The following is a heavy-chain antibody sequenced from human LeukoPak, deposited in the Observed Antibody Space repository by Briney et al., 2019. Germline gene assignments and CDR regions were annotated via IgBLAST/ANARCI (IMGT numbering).Heavy chain of an antibody. J-gene: IGHJ5*02. D-gene: IGHD4-23*01. CDR2: ISAYNGNT. CDR3: AQQSPTNSGVWFDP. CDR1: GYTFTSYG. Sequence: PGASVKVSCKASGYTFTSYGISWVRQAPGQGLEWMGWISAYNGNTNYAQKLQGRVTMTTDTSTSTAYMELRSLRSDDTAVYYCAQQSPTNSGVWFDPWGQGTLVTVSS. V-gene: IGHV1-18*01.